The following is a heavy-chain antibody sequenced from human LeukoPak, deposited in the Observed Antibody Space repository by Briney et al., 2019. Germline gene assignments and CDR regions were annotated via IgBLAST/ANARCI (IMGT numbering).Heavy chain of an antibody. CDR1: GGSISSYY. CDR2: IYYSGST. J-gene: IGHJ4*02. CDR3: ARSYDFWSGSPYYFDY. V-gene: IGHV4-59*01. D-gene: IGHD3-3*01. Sequence: SETLSLTCTVSGGSISSYYWSWIRQPPGKGLEWIGYIYYSGSTNYNPSLKSRVTISVDTSKNQFSLKLSSATAADTAVYYCARSYDFWSGSPYYFDYWGQGTLVTVSS.